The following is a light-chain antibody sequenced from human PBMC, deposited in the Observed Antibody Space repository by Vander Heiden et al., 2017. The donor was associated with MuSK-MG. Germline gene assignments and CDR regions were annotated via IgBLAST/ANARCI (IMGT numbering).Light chain of an antibody. CDR2: AAF. J-gene: IGKJ4*01. Sequence: DIQLTQSPSFLSASVGDRVTIACRASQGISTYLAWYQQKPGQAPNLLIYAAFILQSGVPSRFSGSGSGTEFTLTISSLQPEDFATYYCQQVNTYPLNFGGGTKVQIK. CDR1: QGISTY. V-gene: IGKV1-9*01. CDR3: QQVNTYPLN.